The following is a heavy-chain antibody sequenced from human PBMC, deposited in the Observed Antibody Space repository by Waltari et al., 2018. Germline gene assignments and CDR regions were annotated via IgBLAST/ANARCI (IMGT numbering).Heavy chain of an antibody. V-gene: IGHV3-21*01. CDR3: ARDREPLVLKGDGMDV. CDR1: GFTFSSYS. J-gene: IGHJ6*02. CDR2: ISSSSSYI. D-gene: IGHD6-13*01. Sequence: EVQLVESGGGLVKPGGSLRLSCAASGFTFSSYSMNWVRQAPGKGLEWVSSISSSSSYIYYADSVKGRFTISRDNAKNSLYLQMNSLRAEDTAVYYCARDREPLVLKGDGMDVWGQGTTVTVSS.